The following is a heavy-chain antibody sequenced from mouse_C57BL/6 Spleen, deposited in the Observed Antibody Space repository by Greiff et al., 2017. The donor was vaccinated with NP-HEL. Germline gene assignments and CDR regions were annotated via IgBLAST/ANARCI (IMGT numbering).Heavy chain of an antibody. Sequence: VQLQQPGAELVKPGASVKLSCKASGYTFTSYWMHWVKQRPGQGLEWIGMIHPNSGSTNYNEKFKSKATLTVDKSSSTAYMQLSSLTSEDSAVYYCARANGKETYFDYWGQGTTLTVSS. CDR2: IHPNSGST. V-gene: IGHV1-64*01. J-gene: IGHJ2*01. CDR3: ARANGKETYFDY. CDR1: GYTFTSYW. D-gene: IGHD1-2*01.